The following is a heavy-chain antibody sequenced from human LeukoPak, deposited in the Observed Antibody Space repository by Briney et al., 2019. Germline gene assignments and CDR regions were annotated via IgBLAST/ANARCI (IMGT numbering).Heavy chain of an antibody. CDR1: GGSISSGAYY. V-gene: IGHV4-31*03. D-gene: IGHD2-15*01. CDR2: GYFRGNT. CDR3: ARDENCSGGNCYFT. J-gene: IGHJ4*02. Sequence: PSETLSLTCTVSGGSISSGAYYWSWIRQVPGKGLEWIGYGYFRGNTFYNPSLKGRVTISVDTSNNHFSLQLNSVTAADTAVYYCARDENCSGGNCYFTWGQGTQVTVSS.